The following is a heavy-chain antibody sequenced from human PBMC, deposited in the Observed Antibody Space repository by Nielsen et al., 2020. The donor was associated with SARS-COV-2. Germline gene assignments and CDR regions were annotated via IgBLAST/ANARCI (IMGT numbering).Heavy chain of an antibody. Sequence: GESLKISCAGSGFTFDGFGMSWVRQVPGKGLEWVSGINWNGGSTGYGDSVRGRFTISRDNAKNALYLQMNSLGAEDTAMYHCAKDPYYYDSSGYYVVWGQGTLVTVSS. J-gene: IGHJ4*02. CDR2: INWNGGST. CDR1: GFTFDGFG. V-gene: IGHV3-20*01. CDR3: AKDPYYYDSSGYYVV. D-gene: IGHD3-22*01.